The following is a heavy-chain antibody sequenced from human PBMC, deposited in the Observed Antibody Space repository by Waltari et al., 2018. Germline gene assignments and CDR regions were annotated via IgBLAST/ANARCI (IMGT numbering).Heavy chain of an antibody. J-gene: IGHJ4*02. V-gene: IGHV7-4-1*02. CDR3: ARLDCSGGSCYSGVDY. Sequence: QVQLVQSGSELKKPGASVKVSCKASGYTFTSYAMNWVRQAPGQGLEWMGWINTNTGNPTYAQGCTGRFVFSLDTSFSTAYLQISSLKAEDTAVYYCARLDCSGGSCYSGVDYWGQGTLVTVSS. CDR2: INTNTGNP. D-gene: IGHD2-15*01. CDR1: GYTFTSYA.